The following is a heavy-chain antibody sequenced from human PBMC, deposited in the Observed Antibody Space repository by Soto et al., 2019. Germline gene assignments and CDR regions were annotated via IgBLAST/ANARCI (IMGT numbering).Heavy chain of an antibody. V-gene: IGHV3-74*01. CDR2: INGDGSGT. D-gene: IGHD3-10*01. CDR3: ARGILGSGTANDY. CDR1: GFTFSGSW. J-gene: IGHJ4*02. Sequence: EVQLVESGGGLVQPGGSLRLSCAASGFTFSGSWRHWVRQAPGKGLVWVSRINGDGSGTSYADFVKGRFTISRDDAKNTLFLQMNGLRAEDTAVYYCARGILGSGTANDYWGQGTLVTVSS.